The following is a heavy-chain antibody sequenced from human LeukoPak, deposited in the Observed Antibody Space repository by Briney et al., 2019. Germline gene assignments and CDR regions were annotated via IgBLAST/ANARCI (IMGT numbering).Heavy chain of an antibody. CDR1: GYTFTGYY. Sequence: GASVKVSCKASGYTFTGYYMHWVRQAPGQGLEWMGWINPNSGGTNYAQKFQGRVTMTRDTSISTAYMELSSLRSEDTAVYYCATVLSGAYAGGLHYWGQGTLVTVSS. V-gene: IGHV1-2*02. CDR3: ATVLSGAYAGGLHY. J-gene: IGHJ4*02. CDR2: INPNSGGT. D-gene: IGHD2-15*01.